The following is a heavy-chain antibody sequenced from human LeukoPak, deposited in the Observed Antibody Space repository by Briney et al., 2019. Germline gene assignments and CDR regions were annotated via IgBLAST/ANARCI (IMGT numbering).Heavy chain of an antibody. J-gene: IGHJ5*02. CDR1: GGSISSGGYY. D-gene: IGHD3-10*01. Sequence: SETLSLTCTVSGGSISSGGYYWSWIRQPPGKGLEWIGYIYHSGSTYYNPSLKSRVTISVDRSKNHFSLKLKSMTNADTAVYYCARAGPWQIDPWGQGILVTVSS. CDR2: IYHSGST. V-gene: IGHV4-30-2*01. CDR3: ARAGPWQIDP.